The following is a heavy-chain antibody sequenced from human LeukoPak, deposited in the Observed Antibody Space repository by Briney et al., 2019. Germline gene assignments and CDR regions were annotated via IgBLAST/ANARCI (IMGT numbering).Heavy chain of an antibody. CDR1: GFTFSSYA. D-gene: IGHD1-26*01. J-gene: IGHJ4*02. CDR2: VGGSGGST. Sequence: TGGSLRLSCAASGFTFSSYAMSWVRQAPGKGLEWVSGVGGSGGSTYYADSVKGRFTISRDNSKNTRYLQMNSLRAEDTAVYYCAKPISGGYYFDYWGQGTLVTVSS. V-gene: IGHV3-23*01. CDR3: AKPISGGYYFDY.